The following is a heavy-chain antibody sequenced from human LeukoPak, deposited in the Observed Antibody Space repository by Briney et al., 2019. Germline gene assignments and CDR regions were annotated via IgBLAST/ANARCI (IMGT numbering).Heavy chain of an antibody. J-gene: IGHJ4*02. CDR1: GFSDSISG. D-gene: IGHD4-17*01. Sequence: GGSLRLSCAASGFSDSISGIHWVRQAPGKGLDWLAFIQYDGRNKYYADSVKGRFTMSRDNSKNTLTMFLPMNSLRVEDTAVYYCAKGGDYALDYWGQGTLVTVSS. V-gene: IGHV3-30*02. CDR2: IQYDGRNK. CDR3: AKGGDYALDY.